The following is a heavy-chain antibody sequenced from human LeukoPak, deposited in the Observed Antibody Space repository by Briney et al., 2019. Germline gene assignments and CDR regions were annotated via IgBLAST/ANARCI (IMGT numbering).Heavy chain of an antibody. CDR3: AKRGDGGHKSLEY. J-gene: IGHJ4*02. D-gene: IGHD3-16*01. V-gene: IGHV3-30*02. Sequence: GGSLRLSCATSGFTFRSHAMHWVRQSPGKGLEWVATITYDGSSEYYADSVKDRFIVSRDNSKNTLYLQMSSLKTEDTAVYYCAKRGDGGHKSLEYWGQGTLVIVSS. CDR2: ITYDGSSE. CDR1: GFTFRSHA.